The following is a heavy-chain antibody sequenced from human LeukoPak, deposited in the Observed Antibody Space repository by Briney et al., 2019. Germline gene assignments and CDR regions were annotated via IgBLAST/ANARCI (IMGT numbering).Heavy chain of an antibody. CDR3: AKVVSSG. Sequence: GGSLRLSCAASGFTFNKHAMHWVRQAPGKGLQWVALILFDGMTKYYADSVRGRFTISRDNSKNTLYLQMNSLRAEDTAVYYCAKVVSSGWGQGTLVTVSS. V-gene: IGHV3-30*04. D-gene: IGHD2-21*01. CDR2: ILFDGMTK. J-gene: IGHJ4*02. CDR1: GFTFNKHA.